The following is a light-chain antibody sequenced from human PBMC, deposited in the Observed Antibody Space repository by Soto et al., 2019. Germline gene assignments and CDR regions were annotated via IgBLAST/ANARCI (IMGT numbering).Light chain of an antibody. CDR1: QSVSSY. CDR2: DAS. CDR3: QQRSNWPRIT. V-gene: IGKV3-11*01. Sequence: IVLTQSPATLSLSPGERATLSCRASQSVSSYLAWYQQKPGQAPRLLIYDASNRATGIPARFSGSGSGTDFTLTISSLEPEDFAVYYCQQRSNWPRITFAQGTRWRL. J-gene: IGKJ5*01.